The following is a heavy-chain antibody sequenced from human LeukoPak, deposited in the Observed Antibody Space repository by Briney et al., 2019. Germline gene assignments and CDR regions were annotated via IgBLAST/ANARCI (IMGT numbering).Heavy chain of an antibody. CDR1: GFTFSSYS. Sequence: PGGSLRLSCAASGFTFSSYSMNWVRQAPGKGLEWVSSISSSSSYIYYADSVKGRFTISRDNAKNSLYLQMNSLRAEDTAVYYCARDRYSSSWYVDYYYYYYVDVWGKGTTVTVSS. D-gene: IGHD6-13*01. CDR3: ARDRYSSSWYVDYYYYYYVDV. J-gene: IGHJ6*03. CDR2: ISSSSSYI. V-gene: IGHV3-21*01.